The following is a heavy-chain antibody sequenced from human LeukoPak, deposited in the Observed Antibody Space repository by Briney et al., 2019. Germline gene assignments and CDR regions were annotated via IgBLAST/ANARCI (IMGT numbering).Heavy chain of an antibody. J-gene: IGHJ4*02. CDR1: GDSVSSNSAA. Sequence: SQTLSLTCAISGDSVSSNSAAWNWIRQSPSRGLEWLVRTYYSSKWYNDYAVSVKSRITINPDTSKNQFSLQLNSVTPEDTAVYYCARGGGYSSSSGFDYWGQGTLVTVSS. V-gene: IGHV6-1*01. D-gene: IGHD6-6*01. CDR3: ARGGGYSSSSGFDY. CDR2: TYYSSKWYN.